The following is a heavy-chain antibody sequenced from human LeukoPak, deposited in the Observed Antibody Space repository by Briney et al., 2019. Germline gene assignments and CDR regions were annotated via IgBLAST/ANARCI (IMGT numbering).Heavy chain of an antibody. CDR3: ARDCAGYYDSSGYYSTPVGGCELSAFDI. CDR2: IYYSGST. J-gene: IGHJ3*02. Sequence: NPSQTLSLTCAVSGGSISSGGYSWSWIRQPPGKGLEWIGYIYYSGSTNYNPSLKSRVTISVDTSKNQFSLKLSSVTAADTAVYYCARDCAGYYDSSGYYSTPVGGCELSAFDIWGQGTMVTVSS. D-gene: IGHD3-22*01. V-gene: IGHV4-30-4*07. CDR1: GGSISSGGYS.